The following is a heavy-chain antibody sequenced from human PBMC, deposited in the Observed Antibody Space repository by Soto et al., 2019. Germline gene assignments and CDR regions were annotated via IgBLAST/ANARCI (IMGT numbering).Heavy chain of an antibody. D-gene: IGHD4-17*01. J-gene: IGHJ4*02. V-gene: IGHV3-21*01. CDR2: ISSSSSDYT. CDR1: GFSFSDYT. CDR3: SRFDYGDYFFDY. Sequence: PGGSLRLSCAASGFSFSDYTMNWVRQAPGKGLEWVSAISSSSSDYTFYADSVRGRFTISRDNAKKSLYLQMNSLRAEDTAVYYRSRFDYGDYFFDYWGQGTLVTVSS.